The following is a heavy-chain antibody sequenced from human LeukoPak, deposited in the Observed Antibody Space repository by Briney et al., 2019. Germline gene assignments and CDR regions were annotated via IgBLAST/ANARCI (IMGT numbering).Heavy chain of an antibody. D-gene: IGHD2-15*01. V-gene: IGHV4-31*03. CDR2: IYYSGST. CDR3: ARAGGDITSSQDLDF. CDR1: GGSISSGGYY. J-gene: IGHJ4*02. Sequence: PSETLSLTCTVSGGSISSGGYYWRWIRQHPGKGLEWIGYIYYSGSTYYNPSLKSRVTISVDTSKNQFSLKLSSVTAADTAVYYCARAGGDITSSQDLDFWGQGTLVTVSS.